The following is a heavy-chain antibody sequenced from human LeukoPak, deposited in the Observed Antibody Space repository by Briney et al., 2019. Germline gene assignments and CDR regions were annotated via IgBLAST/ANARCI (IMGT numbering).Heavy chain of an antibody. CDR3: AKNTALTGEFES. CDR1: GYTFTSYD. J-gene: IGHJ4*02. V-gene: IGHV1-8*01. Sequence: ASVKVSCKASGYTFTSYDVNWFRQATGQGLEWMGWMNPNSGNTGYAQKFQGRVILTRDTSISTAYMELSSLRSEDTAVYYCAKNTALTGEFESWGQGTLVTVSS. D-gene: IGHD7-27*01. CDR2: MNPNSGNT.